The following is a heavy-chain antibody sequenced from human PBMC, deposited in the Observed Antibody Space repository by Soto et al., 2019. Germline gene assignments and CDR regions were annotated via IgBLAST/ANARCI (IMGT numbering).Heavy chain of an antibody. J-gene: IGHJ4*02. CDR1: GISFRSHA. CDR3: ADGGRYPYY. CDR2: ISAGGDGT. V-gene: IGHV3-23*01. D-gene: IGHD1-26*01. Sequence: PGGSLGLSCGASGISFRSHARGWVRQAPGTGLNWVSSISAGGDGTYYADSVKVRFTISRDNSKNTVYLQMTSLRADDTDVYYCADGGRYPYYWGPGTLVTVSS.